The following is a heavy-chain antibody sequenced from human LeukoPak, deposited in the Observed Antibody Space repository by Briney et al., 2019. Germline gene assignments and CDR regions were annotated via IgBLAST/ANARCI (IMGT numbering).Heavy chain of an antibody. CDR1: GYTFTGYY. J-gene: IGHJ4*02. V-gene: IGHV1-2*02. Sequence: ASVKVSCKASGYTFTGYYMHWVRQAPGQGLEWMGWINPNSGGTNYAQKFQGRVTMTRDTSISTAYMELSRLRSDDTAVYYCARGPDLYDSSGYRLYYWGQGTLVTVSS. CDR3: ARGPDLYDSSGYRLYY. D-gene: IGHD3-22*01. CDR2: INPNSGGT.